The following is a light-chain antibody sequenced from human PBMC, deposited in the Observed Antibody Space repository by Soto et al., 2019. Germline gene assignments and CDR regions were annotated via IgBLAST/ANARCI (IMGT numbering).Light chain of an antibody. CDR1: SSDVGGYNY. CDR3: SSYTSSSTLENV. J-gene: IGLJ1*01. CDR2: DVS. Sequence: HSVLTQPASVSGSPVQSITISCTGTSSDVGGYNYVSWYQQHPGKAPKLMIYDVSNRPSGVSNRFSGSKSGNTASLTISGLQAEDEADYYCSSYTSSSTLENVFGTGTKVTV. V-gene: IGLV2-14*01.